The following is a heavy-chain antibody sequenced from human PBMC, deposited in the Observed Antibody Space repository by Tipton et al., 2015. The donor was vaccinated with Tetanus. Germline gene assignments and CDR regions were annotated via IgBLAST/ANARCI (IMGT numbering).Heavy chain of an antibody. CDR1: GGSVRGGDHY. Sequence: GLVKPSETLSLTCTVSGGSVRGGDHYWSWIRQPPGKGLEWLAYVSSSGASNSDYFLKSRITVSRDTSKNQFSLRLASVTAADTALYYCARSQRVEDDAGGLDFLTGFYGDYWFDLWGRGIPVTVSS. CDR2: VSSSGAS. J-gene: IGHJ5*02. CDR3: ARSQRVEDDAGGLDFLTGFYGDYWFDL. V-gene: IGHV4-61*08. D-gene: IGHD3-9*01.